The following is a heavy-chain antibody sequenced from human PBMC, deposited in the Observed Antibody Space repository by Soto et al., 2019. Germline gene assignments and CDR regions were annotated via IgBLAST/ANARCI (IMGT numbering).Heavy chain of an antibody. Sequence: GGSLRLSCEASGFTFSRYGMHWVRQAPGKGLEWVALILSDGSNAYYADSVKGRFTISRDNAKNSLYLQMNSLRAEDTAVYYCARNPTRYYGMDVWGQGTTVTVSS. CDR3: ARNPTRYYGMDV. V-gene: IGHV3-33*08. CDR1: GFTFSRYG. CDR2: ILSDGSNA. J-gene: IGHJ6*02. D-gene: IGHD5-12*01.